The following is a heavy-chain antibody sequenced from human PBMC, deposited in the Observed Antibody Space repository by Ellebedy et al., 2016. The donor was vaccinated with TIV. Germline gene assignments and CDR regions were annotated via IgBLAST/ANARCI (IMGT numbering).Heavy chain of an antibody. J-gene: IGHJ4*02. CDR1: SASINNPDFY. CDR2: RYYLGST. Sequence: GSLRLSXTVSSASINNPDFYWGWIRQPPGKGLEWIGDRYYLGSTYYNPSLKSRVTISLDTSKNQFSLRLTYVTAADTAFYYCVRRGDTWNEFDYWGQGTLVTVSS. CDR3: VRRGDTWNEFDY. V-gene: IGHV4-39*01. D-gene: IGHD1-20*01.